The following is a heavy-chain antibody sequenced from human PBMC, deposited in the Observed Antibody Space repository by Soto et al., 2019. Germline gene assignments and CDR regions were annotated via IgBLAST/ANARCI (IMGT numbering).Heavy chain of an antibody. Sequence: EVQLVESGGGLVKPGGSLRLSCAASGFTFSTYSMNWVRQTPGKGLEWVSFISISSSYMYYADSVKGRFTISRDNAKNSLYLQMNSLRAEDPAVYYCARERYTAMVRDAFDICGQGTMVTVSS. D-gene: IGHD5-18*01. CDR2: ISISSSYM. V-gene: IGHV3-21*02. CDR1: GFTFSTYS. CDR3: ARERYTAMVRDAFDI. J-gene: IGHJ3*02.